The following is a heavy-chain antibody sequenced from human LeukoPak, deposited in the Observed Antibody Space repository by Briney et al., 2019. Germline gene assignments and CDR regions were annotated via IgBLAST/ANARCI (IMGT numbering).Heavy chain of an antibody. CDR3: AKIGLLLWFSGNYFDY. D-gene: IGHD3-10*01. V-gene: IGHV3-30*18. CDR1: GFTVSDNH. Sequence: GGSLRLSCAVSGFTVSDNHVTWVRQAPGKGLEWVAVISYDGSNKYYADSVKGRFTISRDNSKNTLYLQMNSLRAGDTAVYYCAKIGLLLWFSGNYFDYWGQGTLVTVSS. CDR2: ISYDGSNK. J-gene: IGHJ4*02.